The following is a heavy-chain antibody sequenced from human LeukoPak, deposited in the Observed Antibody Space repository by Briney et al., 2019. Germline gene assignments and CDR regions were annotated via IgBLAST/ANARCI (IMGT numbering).Heavy chain of an antibody. CDR3: ARLKLMVAPDY. Sequence: PSETLSLTCTVSGGSITNFYGGWIRQSPGKGLELIGYIYYSGTTNYSPSLKSRVSISVDTSKKQFSLKLSSVTAADTALYYCARLKLMVAPDYWGQGTLVTVSS. V-gene: IGHV4-59*01. J-gene: IGHJ4*02. CDR1: GGSITNFY. D-gene: IGHD2-8*01. CDR2: IYYSGTT.